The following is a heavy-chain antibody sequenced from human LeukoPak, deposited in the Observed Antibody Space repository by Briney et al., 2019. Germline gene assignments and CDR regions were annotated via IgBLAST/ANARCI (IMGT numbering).Heavy chain of an antibody. Sequence: ASVKVSCKASGYTFTSYDINWVRQATGQGLEWMGWMNPNSGNTGYAQKFQGRVTITRNTSISTAYMELSSLRSEDTAVYYCAGGSIGHLWLNNYYYMDVWGKGTTVTVSS. D-gene: IGHD5-18*01. V-gene: IGHV1-8*03. J-gene: IGHJ6*03. CDR3: AGGSIGHLWLNNYYYMDV. CDR1: GYTFTSYD. CDR2: MNPNSGNT.